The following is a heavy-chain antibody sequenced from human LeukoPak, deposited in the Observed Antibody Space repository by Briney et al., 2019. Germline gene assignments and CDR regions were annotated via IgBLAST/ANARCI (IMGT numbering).Heavy chain of an antibody. V-gene: IGHV3-20*04. Sequence: GGSLRLSCAASGFTFDDYGMSWVRPAPGKGLERVSNIKWDGGGTGYADSVKGRFTISRDNAKSSLYLEMNSLRGEDTALYYFARLAGGWHRRNFYYMGVWGKGTTVTVSS. D-gene: IGHD6-19*01. CDR3: ARLAGGWHRRNFYYMGV. CDR2: IKWDGGGT. J-gene: IGHJ6*03. CDR1: GFTFDDYG.